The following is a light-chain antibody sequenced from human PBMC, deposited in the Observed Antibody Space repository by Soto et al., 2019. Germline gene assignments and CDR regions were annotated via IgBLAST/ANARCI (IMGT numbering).Light chain of an antibody. CDR3: QQYDRSPPT. J-gene: IGKJ5*01. CDR2: VVS. V-gene: IGKV3-20*01. CDR1: QSVSDNY. Sequence: EIVLPQSPGTLSLSPGERATLSCRASQSVSDNYFAWYQQKPGQAPRLLIYVVSSRATGIPDRFSGSGSGTDFTLTISRLEPEDFAVYYCQQYDRSPPTVGQGTLLEIK.